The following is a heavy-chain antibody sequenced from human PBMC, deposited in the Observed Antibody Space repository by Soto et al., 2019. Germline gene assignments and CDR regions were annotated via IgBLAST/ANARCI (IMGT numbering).Heavy chain of an antibody. CDR2: ISNNGAHT. CDR1: GFTFSNYE. Sequence: GGSLRLSCAASGFTFSNYEMHWVRQAPGKGLEYVSGISNNGAHTDYAKSVKGRFTISRDNSENTLYLQMGSLRSEDTAVYYCARGRMTTVTISCYYYYMDVWGKGTTVTVSS. D-gene: IGHD4-17*01. CDR3: ARGRMTTVTISCYYYYMDV. J-gene: IGHJ6*03. V-gene: IGHV3-64*01.